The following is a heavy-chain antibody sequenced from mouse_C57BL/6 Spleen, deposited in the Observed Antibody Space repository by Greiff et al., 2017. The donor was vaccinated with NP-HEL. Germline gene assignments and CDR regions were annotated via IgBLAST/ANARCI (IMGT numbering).Heavy chain of an antibody. Sequence: QVQLQQPGAELVKPGASVKLSCKASGYTFTSYWMHWVKQRPGQGLEWIGMIHPNSGSTNYNEKFKSKATLTVDKSSSTAYMQLSSLTSEDSAVYYCGRYSNYGAMDYWGQGTSVTVSS. V-gene: IGHV1-64*01. CDR1: GYTFTSYW. CDR2: IHPNSGST. J-gene: IGHJ4*01. D-gene: IGHD2-5*01. CDR3: GRYSNYGAMDY.